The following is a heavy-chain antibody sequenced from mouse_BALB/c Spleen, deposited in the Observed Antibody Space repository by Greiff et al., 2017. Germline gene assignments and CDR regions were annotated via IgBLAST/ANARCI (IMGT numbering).Heavy chain of an antibody. V-gene: IGHV1-14*01. D-gene: IGHD3-1*01. CDR1: GYTFTSYV. CDR2: INPYNDGT. J-gene: IGHJ2*01. CDR3: ARRGSIDY. Sequence: VQLQQSGPELVKPGASVKMSCKASGYTFTSYVMHWVKQKPGQGLEWIGYINPYNDGTKYNKKFKGKATLTSEKSSSTAYMPLSSLTSEDSAVYYCARRGSIDYWGQGTTLTVSS.